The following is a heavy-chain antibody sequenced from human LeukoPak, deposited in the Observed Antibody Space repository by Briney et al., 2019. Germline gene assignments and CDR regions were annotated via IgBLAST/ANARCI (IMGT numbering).Heavy chain of an antibody. D-gene: IGHD2-15*01. Sequence: SRTLSLTCTVSGGSISSGDYYWSWIRQPPGKGLEWIGSIYHSGSTYYNPSLKSRVTISVDTSKNQFSLKLSSVTAADTAVYYCARGYCSGGSCSYYGMDVWGKGTTVTVSS. CDR1: GGSISSGDYY. CDR3: ARGYCSGGSCSYYGMDV. V-gene: IGHV4-30-4*01. CDR2: IYHSGST. J-gene: IGHJ6*04.